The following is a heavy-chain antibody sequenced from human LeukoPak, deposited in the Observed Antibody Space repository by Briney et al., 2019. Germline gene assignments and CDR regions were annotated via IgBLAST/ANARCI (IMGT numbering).Heavy chain of an antibody. CDR3: ASSAAVTFDP. CDR1: GFTFSSYS. J-gene: IGHJ5*02. Sequence: GGSLRLSCAASGFTFSSYSMNWVRQAPGKGLEWVSSISSSSSYIYYTDSVKGRFTISRDNAKNSLYLQMNSLRAEDTAVYYCASSAAVTFDPWGQGTLVTVSS. D-gene: IGHD6-13*01. V-gene: IGHV3-21*01. CDR2: ISSSSSYI.